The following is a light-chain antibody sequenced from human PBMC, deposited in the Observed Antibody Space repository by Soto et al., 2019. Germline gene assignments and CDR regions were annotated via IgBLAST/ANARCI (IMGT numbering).Light chain of an antibody. V-gene: IGKV3-15*01. J-gene: IGKJ1*01. CDR1: QSVDSN. Sequence: IVMTQSPATLSVSPGERATLSCRASQSVDSNLAWYQQKPGQAPRLLIYDASTRATGVPARISGSGSGTEFTLTISSLQSEDFAVYYCQQYHKWRTFGQGTKVDIK. CDR2: DAS. CDR3: QQYHKWRT.